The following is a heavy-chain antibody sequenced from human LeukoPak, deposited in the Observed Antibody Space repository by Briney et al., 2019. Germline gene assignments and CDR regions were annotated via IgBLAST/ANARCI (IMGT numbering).Heavy chain of an antibody. V-gene: IGHV3-33*08. J-gene: IGHJ4*02. CDR2: IWYDGSNK. Sequence: PGGSLRLSCAASGFTFSTYWMHWVRQAPGKGPVWVAVIWYDGSNKYYADSVKGRFTISRDNSKNTLYLQMNSLRAEDTAVYYCARTMRPILTGYYSLDYWGQGTLVTVSS. D-gene: IGHD3-9*01. CDR3: ARTMRPILTGYYSLDY. CDR1: GFTFSTYW.